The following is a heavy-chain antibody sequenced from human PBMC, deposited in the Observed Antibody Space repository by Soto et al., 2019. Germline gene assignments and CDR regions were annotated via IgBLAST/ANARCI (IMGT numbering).Heavy chain of an antibody. D-gene: IGHD3-16*02. J-gene: IGHJ4*02. CDR1: CGSISSGDYY. CDR2: IYYSGST. Sequence: SETLSVTCTVSCGSISSGDYYWSWIRQPPGKGLEWIGYIYYSGSTYYNPSLKSRVTISVDTSKNQFSLKLSSVTAADTAVYYCARADDYVWGSYRYTGRVYYFDYWGQGTLVT. CDR3: ARADDYVWGSYRYTGRVYYFDY. V-gene: IGHV4-30-4*01.